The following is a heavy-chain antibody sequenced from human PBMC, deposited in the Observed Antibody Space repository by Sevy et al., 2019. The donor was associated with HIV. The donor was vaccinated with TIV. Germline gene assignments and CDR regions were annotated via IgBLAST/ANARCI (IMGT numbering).Heavy chain of an antibody. D-gene: IGHD3-22*01. CDR1: GFTFSSYS. CDR3: ARDGYYYDSSGSDY. CDR2: ISSSSSYI. V-gene: IGHV3-21*01. Sequence: GGSLRLSCAASGFTFSSYSMSWVRQAPGKGLEWVSSISSSSSYIYYADSVKGRFTISRDNAKNSLYLQMNSLRAEDTAVYYCARDGYYYDSSGSDYWGQGTLVTVSS. J-gene: IGHJ4*02.